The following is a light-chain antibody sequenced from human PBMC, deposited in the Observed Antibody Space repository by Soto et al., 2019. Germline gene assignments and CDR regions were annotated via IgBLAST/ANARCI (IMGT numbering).Light chain of an antibody. J-gene: IGKJ1*01. V-gene: IGKV3-11*01. CDR1: HSVSSY. Sequence: ENVLTKSLATVSLTKGERATLSCMASHSVSSYLVWYQQKPGQAPRLLIYDASNRATGTPARFSGSGSGTDFTLTISILEPEDFAVYYCQQRSLWPWTFGLGTKV. CDR3: QQRSLWPWT. CDR2: DAS.